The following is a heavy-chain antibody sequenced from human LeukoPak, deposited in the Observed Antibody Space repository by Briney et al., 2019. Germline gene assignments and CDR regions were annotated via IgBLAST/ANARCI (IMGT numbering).Heavy chain of an antibody. J-gene: IGHJ4*02. CDR2: IIPIFGTA. D-gene: IGHD6-19*01. Sequence: ASVKVSCKASGGTFSSYAISWVRQAPGQGLEWMGRIIPIFGTANYAQKFQGRVTITTDESTSTAYMELSSLRPEDTAVYYCARERRAVAGYFDYWGQGTLVTVSS. CDR3: ARERRAVAGYFDY. V-gene: IGHV1-69*05. CDR1: GGTFSSYA.